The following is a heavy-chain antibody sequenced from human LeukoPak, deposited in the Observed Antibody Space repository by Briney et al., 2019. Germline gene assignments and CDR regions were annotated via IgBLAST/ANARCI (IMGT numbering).Heavy chain of an antibody. CDR3: ARGPTVTTGADV. Sequence: SETLSLTCAVYGGSFSGYYWSWIRQPPGKGLEWIGEINHSGSANYNPSLKSRVTISVDTSKNQFSLKLSSVTAADTAVYYCARGPTVTTGADVWGKGTTVTVSS. CDR1: GGSFSGYY. J-gene: IGHJ6*04. D-gene: IGHD4-17*01. V-gene: IGHV4-34*01. CDR2: INHSGSA.